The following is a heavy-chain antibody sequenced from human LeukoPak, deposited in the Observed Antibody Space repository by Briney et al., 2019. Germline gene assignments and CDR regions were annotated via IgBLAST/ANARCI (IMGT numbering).Heavy chain of an antibody. D-gene: IGHD1-26*01. J-gene: IGHJ6*03. CDR3: ARVGGSYPPYYYYYMDV. V-gene: IGHV3-48*03. CDR2: ISSSGSTI. Sequence: PGGSLRLSCAASGFTFSSYEMNWVRQAPGKGLEWVSYISSSGSTIYYADSVKGRFTISRYNAKNSLYLQMNSLRAEDTAVYYCARVGGSYPPYYYYYMDVWGKGTTVTISS. CDR1: GFTFSSYE.